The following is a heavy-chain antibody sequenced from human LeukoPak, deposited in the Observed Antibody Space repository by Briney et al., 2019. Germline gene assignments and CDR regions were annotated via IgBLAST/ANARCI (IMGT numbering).Heavy chain of an antibody. D-gene: IGHD3-16*01. J-gene: IGHJ4*02. CDR2: IYDSGTT. Sequence: PGGSLRLSCAASGFTVSTNYMSWVRQAPGKGLEWVSIIYDSGTTHYADSVKGRFTISRDNLRNTLYLQMNSLRAEDTAVYYCASHGGGYGAQGPLVPPSS. V-gene: IGHV3-53*01. CDR1: GFTVSTNY. CDR3: ASHGGGY.